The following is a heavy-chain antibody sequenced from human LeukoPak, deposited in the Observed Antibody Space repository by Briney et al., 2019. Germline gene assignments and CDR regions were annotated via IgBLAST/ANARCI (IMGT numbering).Heavy chain of an antibody. Sequence: GESPKISCKGSGYSFTSYWIGWVRQMPGKGLEWMGIIYPGDSDTRYSPSFQGQVTISADKSISTAYLQWSSLKASDTAMYYCARSNYYDSSGSQGGFDYWGQGTLVTVSS. CDR3: ARSNYYDSSGSQGGFDY. CDR1: GYSFTSYW. V-gene: IGHV5-51*01. J-gene: IGHJ4*02. D-gene: IGHD3-22*01. CDR2: IYPGDSDT.